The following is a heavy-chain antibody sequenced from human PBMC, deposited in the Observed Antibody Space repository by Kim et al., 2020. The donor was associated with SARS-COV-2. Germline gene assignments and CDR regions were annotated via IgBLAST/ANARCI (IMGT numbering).Heavy chain of an antibody. J-gene: IGHJ4*02. Sequence: SETLSLTCSVYGGSLRSSSYYWGWFRQPPGQGLEWLGSIFFSGTTYYNPSLKSRLTMSVDTSQNQFSLNLTSVTAADTAVYFCARLWVTYYDSSKGFDYWGQGALVTVSS. CDR2: IFFSGTT. V-gene: IGHV4-39*01. CDR3: ARLWVTYYDSSKGFDY. D-gene: IGHD3-3*01. CDR1: GGSLRSSSYY.